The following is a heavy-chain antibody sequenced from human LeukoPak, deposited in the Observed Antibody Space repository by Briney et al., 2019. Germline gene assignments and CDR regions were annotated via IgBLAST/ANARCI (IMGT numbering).Heavy chain of an antibody. CDR1: GGSFSGYY. V-gene: IGHV4-34*01. J-gene: IGHJ5*02. Sequence: SETLSLTCAVYGGSFSGYYRSWIRQPPGKGLEWIGEINHSGSTNYNPSLKSRVTISVDTSKNQFSLKLSSVTAADTAVYYCERPRGYSGYEWFNWFDPWGQGTLVTVSS. CDR3: ERPRGYSGYEWFNWFDP. CDR2: INHSGST. D-gene: IGHD5-12*01.